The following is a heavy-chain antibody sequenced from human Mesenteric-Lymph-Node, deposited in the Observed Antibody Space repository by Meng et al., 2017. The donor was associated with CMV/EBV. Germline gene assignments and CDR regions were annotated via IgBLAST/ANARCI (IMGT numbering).Heavy chain of an antibody. V-gene: IGHV1-24*01. D-gene: IGHD3-10*01. CDR1: GYTLTELS. CDR3: ATDLWFGESEDY. Sequence: CKVSGYTLTELSMHWVRQAPGKGLEWMGGFDPEDGETIYAQKFQGRVTMTEDTSTDTAYMELSSLRSEDTAVYYCATDLWFGESEDYWGQGTLVTVSS. J-gene: IGHJ4*02. CDR2: FDPEDGET.